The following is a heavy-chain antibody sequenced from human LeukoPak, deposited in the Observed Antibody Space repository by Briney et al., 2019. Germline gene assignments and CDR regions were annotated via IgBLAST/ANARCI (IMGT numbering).Heavy chain of an antibody. J-gene: IGHJ6*03. CDR3: ARVRSGQSYYYYYYYMDV. V-gene: IGHV3-48*03. D-gene: IGHD6-19*01. CDR1: GFTFSSYE. Sequence: GGSLRLSCAASGFTFSSYEMNWVRQAPGKGLEWVSYISSSGSTIYYADSVKGRFTISRDNAKNSLYLQMNSLRAEDTAVYYCARVRSGQSYYYYYYYMDVWGKGTTVTISS. CDR2: ISSSGSTI.